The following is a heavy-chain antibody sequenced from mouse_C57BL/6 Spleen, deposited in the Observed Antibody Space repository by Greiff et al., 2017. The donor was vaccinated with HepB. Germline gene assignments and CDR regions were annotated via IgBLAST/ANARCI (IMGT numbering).Heavy chain of an antibody. D-gene: IGHD2-5*01. CDR1: GFTFSDYG. CDR3: ARQRGSTIVNYYAMDY. V-gene: IGHV5-15*01. J-gene: IGHJ4*01. Sequence: EVKLMESGGGLVQPGGSLKLSCAASGFTFSDYGMAWVRQAPRKGPEWVAFISNLAYSIYYADTVTGRFTISRENAKYTLYLEMSSLRSEDTAMYYCARQRGSTIVNYYAMDYWGQGTSVTVSS. CDR2: ISNLAYSI.